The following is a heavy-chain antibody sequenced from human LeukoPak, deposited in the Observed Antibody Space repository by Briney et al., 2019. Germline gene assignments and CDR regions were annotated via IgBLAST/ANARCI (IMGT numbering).Heavy chain of an antibody. CDR1: GGSISSYY. Sequence: KPSETLSLTCTVSGGSISSYYWSWIRQPPGKGLEWLGYIYTSGSTNYNPSLKSRVTISVDTSKNQFSLKLSSVTAADTAVYYCARSDYDILTGSRANWFDPWGQGTLVTVSS. CDR3: ARSDYDILTGSRANWFDP. CDR2: IYTSGST. V-gene: IGHV4-4*09. D-gene: IGHD3-9*01. J-gene: IGHJ5*02.